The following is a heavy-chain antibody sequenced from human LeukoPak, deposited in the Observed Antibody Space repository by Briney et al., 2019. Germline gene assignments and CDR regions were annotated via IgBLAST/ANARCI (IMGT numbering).Heavy chain of an antibody. CDR2: IKQDGSDK. CDR3: ARAVAENWFDP. D-gene: IGHD6-19*01. V-gene: IGHV3-7*01. J-gene: IGHJ5*02. Sequence: GGSLRLSCAASGFTFSSYWMSWVRQAPGKGLEWVANIKQDGSDKYYVDSVKGRFTISRDNAKNSVYLQTNSLRAEDTALYYCARAVAENWFDPWGQGTLDTVSS. CDR1: GFTFSSYW.